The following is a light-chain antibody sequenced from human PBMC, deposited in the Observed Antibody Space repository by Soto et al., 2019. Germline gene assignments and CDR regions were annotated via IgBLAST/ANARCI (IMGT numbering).Light chain of an antibody. CDR3: QQYANWPKT. V-gene: IGKV3-15*01. CDR2: GAS. J-gene: IGKJ1*01. Sequence: ILMTQSPDTLSVSPGERATLACRASQSIAEKVVWYQQKSGQAPRLLIYGASTRAAGVPARFSGSGSGTEFTLPISSLQSADIAVYFCQQYANWPKTFGQGTKVEIK. CDR1: QSIAEK.